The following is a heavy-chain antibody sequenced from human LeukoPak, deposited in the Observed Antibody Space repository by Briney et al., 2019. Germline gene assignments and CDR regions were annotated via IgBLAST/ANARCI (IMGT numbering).Heavy chain of an antibody. CDR3: VSWAGGNSDVASFDY. CDR1: AYTFTDEY. CDR2: ITHKSGAT. D-gene: IGHD2-21*01. V-gene: IGHV1/OR15-1*04. Sequence: AAVEGSRKASAYTFTDEYIHWVRQEGGQEVECRGRITHKSGATKFAQKFQGRVTLTRGTSIRTVYMELSNLISDDTATYYCVSWAGGNSDVASFDYWGQGTLVTVSS. J-gene: IGHJ4*02.